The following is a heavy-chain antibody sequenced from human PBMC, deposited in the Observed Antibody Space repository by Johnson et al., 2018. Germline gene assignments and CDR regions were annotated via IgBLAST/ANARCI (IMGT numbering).Heavy chain of an antibody. CDR2: IRSKNDGGTT. CDR3: TTGLTIDFYYDMDV. V-gene: IGHV3-15*07. Sequence: EVQLVESGGALVKPGGSLRLSCAVSGFSFNDAWMNWVRQAPGKGLEWVGRIRSKNDGGTTDYAAPVKGRFSISRDDSKYTVYLQMNSLNTEDTAIYYCTTGLTIDFYYDMDVWGKGTPVTVSS. J-gene: IGHJ6*03. D-gene: IGHD4/OR15-4a*01. CDR1: GFSFNDAW.